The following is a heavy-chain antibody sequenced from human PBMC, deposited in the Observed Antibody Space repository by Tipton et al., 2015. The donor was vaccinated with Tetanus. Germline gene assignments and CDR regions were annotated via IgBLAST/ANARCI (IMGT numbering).Heavy chain of an antibody. CDR1: GFTFDDYT. CDR3: ARDPNSSGWYPAYFDF. D-gene: IGHD6-19*01. J-gene: IGHJ4*02. CDR2: ITYNSGDI. Sequence: SLRLSCAASGFTFDDYTMHWDRQAPGKGLEWVSGITYNSGDIGYADSVKGRFTISRDNAKNSLYLQMNSLRVEDTALYYCARDPNSSGWYPAYFDFWGQGTLVTVSS. V-gene: IGHV3-9*01.